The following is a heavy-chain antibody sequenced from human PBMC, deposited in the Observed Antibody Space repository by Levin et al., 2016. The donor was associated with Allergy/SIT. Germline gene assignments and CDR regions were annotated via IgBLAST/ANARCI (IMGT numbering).Heavy chain of an antibody. J-gene: IGHJ6*02. D-gene: IGHD2-21*02. Sequence: WVRQAPGQGLEWMGGVIPVFGTPDYAQRFEGRVTITADEPTGTVYLELNDLRSDDTAVYFCARGICGGDCHPTYHHYGWDVWGQGTTVTVSS. CDR3: ARGICGGDCHPTYHHYGWDV. CDR2: VIPVFGTP. V-gene: IGHV1-69*01.